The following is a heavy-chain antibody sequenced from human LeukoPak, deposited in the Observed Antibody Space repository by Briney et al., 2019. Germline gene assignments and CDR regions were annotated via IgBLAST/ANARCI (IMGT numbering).Heavy chain of an antibody. Sequence: ASVKVSCKASGYTFTTYDITWVRQATGQGLEWMGWMNPNSGDTAYAQKFQGRVTMTRDTSTSTVYMELSSLRSEDTAVYYCARDRIAVAGTFDWGTDLDYWGQGTLVTVSS. D-gene: IGHD6-19*01. CDR2: MNPNSGDT. CDR3: ARDRIAVAGTFDWGTDLDY. V-gene: IGHV1-8*01. CDR1: GYTFTTYD. J-gene: IGHJ4*02.